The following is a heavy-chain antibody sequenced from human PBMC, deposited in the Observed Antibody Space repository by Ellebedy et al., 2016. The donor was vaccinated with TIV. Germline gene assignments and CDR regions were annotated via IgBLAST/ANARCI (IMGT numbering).Heavy chain of an antibody. V-gene: IGHV1-18*04. D-gene: IGHD1-1*01. Sequence: AASVKVSCKASGHTFTSDGFGWARQAPGQGLEWMGWINTYNGNTNYAKSFQGRVTMTTDTSTNTAYPDLRSLRPDDTAVYYCARGITGPVDLGYWGQGTLVTVSS. CDR1: GHTFTSDG. J-gene: IGHJ4*02. CDR2: INTYNGNT. CDR3: ARGITGPVDLGY.